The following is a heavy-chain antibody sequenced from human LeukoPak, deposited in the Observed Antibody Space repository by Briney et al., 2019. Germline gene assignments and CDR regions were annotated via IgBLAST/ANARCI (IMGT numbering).Heavy chain of an antibody. CDR1: GFTFSTYG. CDR3: ARASCFDWLPPTNAFDI. J-gene: IGHJ3*02. D-gene: IGHD3-9*01. CDR2: IWYDGSNK. Sequence: GGSLRLSCAASGFTFSTYGMHWVRQAPGKGLEWVAVIWYDGSNKYYADSVKDRFTISRDNSKNTLYLQMNSLRAEDTAVYYCARASCFDWLPPTNAFDIWGQGTMVTVSS. V-gene: IGHV3-33*01.